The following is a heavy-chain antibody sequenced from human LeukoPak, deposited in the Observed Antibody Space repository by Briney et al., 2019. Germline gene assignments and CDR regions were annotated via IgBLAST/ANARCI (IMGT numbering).Heavy chain of an antibody. CDR1: GFTFSSYD. Sequence: GGSLRLSCAASGFTFSSYDINWVRQAPGKGLEWVSYISSSGSTIHFADSVRGRFTISRDNAKNSLYLQMDSLRAEDTAVYYCARDSRGRDIVTSFDYWGQGTLVTVSS. V-gene: IGHV3-48*03. CDR2: ISSSGSTI. J-gene: IGHJ4*02. CDR3: ARDSRGRDIVTSFDY. D-gene: IGHD5-12*01.